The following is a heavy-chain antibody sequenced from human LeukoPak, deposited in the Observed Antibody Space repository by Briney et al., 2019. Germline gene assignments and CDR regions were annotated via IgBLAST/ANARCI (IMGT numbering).Heavy chain of an antibody. D-gene: IGHD1-26*01. Sequence: ASVKVSCKASGYTFTSYDINWVRQATGQGLEWMGWMNPNSGNTGYAQKFQGRVTMTRNTSISTAYMELSSLRSEDTAVYYCARGWELIHSFDPWGQGTLVTVSS. CDR3: ARGWELIHSFDP. CDR2: MNPNSGNT. J-gene: IGHJ5*02. V-gene: IGHV1-8*01. CDR1: GYTFTSYD.